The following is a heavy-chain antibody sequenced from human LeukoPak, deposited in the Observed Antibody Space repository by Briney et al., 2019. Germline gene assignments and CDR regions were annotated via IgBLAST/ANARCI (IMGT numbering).Heavy chain of an antibody. Sequence: SETLSLTCTVSGGSISSSSYYWGWIRQPPGKGLEWIGSIYYSGSTYYNPSLKSRVTISVDTSKNQFSLKLSSVTAADTAVYYCARCGGYSSSSWGQGTLVTVSS. D-gene: IGHD6-6*01. CDR1: GGSISSSSYY. J-gene: IGHJ4*02. CDR2: IYYSGST. CDR3: ARCGGYSSSS. V-gene: IGHV4-39*01.